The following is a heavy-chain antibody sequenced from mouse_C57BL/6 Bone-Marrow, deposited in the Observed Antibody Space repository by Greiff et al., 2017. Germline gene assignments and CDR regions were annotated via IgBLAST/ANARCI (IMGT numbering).Heavy chain of an antibody. J-gene: IGHJ2*01. CDR1: GYTFTSYG. Sequence: VKLQQSGAELARPGASVKLSCKASGYTFTSYGISWVKQRTGQGLEWIGEISPRSGNTYYNEKFKGQATLTADKSSSTAYMGLRSLTSDYSAVYFCARGYGYDYWRPGTTLPVSS. V-gene: IGHV1-81*01. D-gene: IGHD2-2*01. CDR2: ISPRSGNT. CDR3: ARGYGYDY.